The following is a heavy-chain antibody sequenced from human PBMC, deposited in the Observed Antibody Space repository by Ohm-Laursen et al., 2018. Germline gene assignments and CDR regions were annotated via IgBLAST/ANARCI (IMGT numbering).Heavy chain of an antibody. CDR3: AMGPPEDSSNWFDP. CDR2: ISSSGSTI. CDR1: GFTVGNNY. Sequence: SLRLSCSASGFTVGNNYMSWVRQAPGKGLEWVSYISSSGSTIYYADSVKGRFTISRDNAKNSLYLQMNSLRAEDTAVYYCAMGPPEDSSNWFDPWGQGTLVTVSS. J-gene: IGHJ5*02. V-gene: IGHV3-11*01. D-gene: IGHD6-6*01.